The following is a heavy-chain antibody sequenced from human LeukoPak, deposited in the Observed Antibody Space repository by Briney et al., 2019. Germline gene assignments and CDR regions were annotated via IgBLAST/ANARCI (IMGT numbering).Heavy chain of an antibody. Sequence: PGGSLRLSCAASGFTFSSYSMNWVRQAPGKGLEWVSSISSSSSYIYYADSVKGRFTISRDNAKNSLYLQMNSLRVEDTAVYYCASTPAMVRGVIRGYYYYGMDVWGQGTTVTVSS. CDR2: ISSSSSYI. CDR3: ASTPAMVRGVIRGYYYYGMDV. V-gene: IGHV3-21*01. CDR1: GFTFSSYS. D-gene: IGHD3-10*01. J-gene: IGHJ6*02.